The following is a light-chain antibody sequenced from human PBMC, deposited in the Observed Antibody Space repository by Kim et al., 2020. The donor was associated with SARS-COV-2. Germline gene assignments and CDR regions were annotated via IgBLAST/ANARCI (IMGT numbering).Light chain of an antibody. CDR3: QQYKTEPWT. CDR2: KAS. Sequence: ASVGDSFTITCRASQSISGWLAWYEQKPGKAPQRLIYKASLLESGVPLRFSGSGSGTDFSLTISSLQPDDSSTYCCQQYKTEPWTFGQGTKVDIK. CDR1: QSISGW. V-gene: IGKV1-5*03. J-gene: IGKJ1*01.